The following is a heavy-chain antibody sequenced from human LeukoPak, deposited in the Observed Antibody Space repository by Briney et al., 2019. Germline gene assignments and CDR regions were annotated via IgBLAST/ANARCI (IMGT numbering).Heavy chain of an antibody. V-gene: IGHV3-13*01. D-gene: IGHD6-13*01. J-gene: IGHJ4*02. Sequence: GGSLRLSCAASGFTFSSYDMHWVRQATGKGLEWVSAIGTAGDTYYPGSVKGRFTISRENAKNSLYLQMNSLRAWDTAVYYCARVGAAAEFDYWGQGTLVTVSS. CDR3: ARVGAAAEFDY. CDR2: IGTAGDT. CDR1: GFTFSSYD.